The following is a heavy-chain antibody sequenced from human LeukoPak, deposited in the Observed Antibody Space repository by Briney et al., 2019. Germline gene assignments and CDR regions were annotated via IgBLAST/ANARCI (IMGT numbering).Heavy chain of an antibody. CDR3: AKAHPGFDY. CDR1: GFTFSNYG. CDR2: IGSSSTFI. J-gene: IGHJ4*02. V-gene: IGHV3-21*01. Sequence: GGSLRLSCAASGFTFSNYGMSWVRQAPGKGLEWVSSIGSSSTFIYYADSVKGRFTISRDNAKNSLFLQMNSLRAEDTAVYYCAKAHPGFDYWGQGTLVTVSS.